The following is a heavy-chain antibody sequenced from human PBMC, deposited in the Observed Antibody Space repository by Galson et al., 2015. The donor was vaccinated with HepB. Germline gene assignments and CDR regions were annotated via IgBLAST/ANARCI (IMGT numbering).Heavy chain of an antibody. Sequence: SLRLSCAASEFSIISYNMNWVRQAPGKGLEWVSSITSSSSFIYYADSVKGRFTISRDNAKNSLYLQMNGLRAEDTAIYYCARDLLAIDYYYGMDVWGQGTTVTVSS. CDR1: EFSIISYN. CDR2: ITSSSSFI. V-gene: IGHV3-21*01. D-gene: IGHD2-2*03. CDR3: ARDLLAIDYYYGMDV. J-gene: IGHJ6*02.